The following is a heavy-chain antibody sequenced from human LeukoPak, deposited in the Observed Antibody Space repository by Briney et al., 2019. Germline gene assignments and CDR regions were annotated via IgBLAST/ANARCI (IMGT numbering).Heavy chain of an antibody. CDR2: IYYSGST. CDR1: GGSVSSGSYY. J-gene: IGHJ4*02. Sequence: SETLSLTCTVSGGSVSSGSYYWSWIRQPPGKGLEWIGYIYYSGSTNYNPSLKSRVTISVDTSKNQFSLKLSSVAAADTAVYYCARVATGQWLVNYFDYWGQGTLVTVSS. CDR3: ARVATGQWLVNYFDY. D-gene: IGHD6-19*01. V-gene: IGHV4-61*01.